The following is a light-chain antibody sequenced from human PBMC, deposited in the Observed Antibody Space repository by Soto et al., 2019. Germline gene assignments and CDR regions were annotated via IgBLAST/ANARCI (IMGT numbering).Light chain of an antibody. Sequence: QSALTQPPSASGSPGQSVTIPCTGTGIDDYDYNYVSWYQQHPGKVPKLIIYEVTHRPSGVSSRFYGSRSGNTASLTISGLQAEDEADYYCKSRTTRNTLVFGGGTKLTVL. CDR3: KSRTTRNTLV. V-gene: IGLV2-14*01. CDR1: GIDDYDYNY. J-gene: IGLJ3*02. CDR2: EVT.